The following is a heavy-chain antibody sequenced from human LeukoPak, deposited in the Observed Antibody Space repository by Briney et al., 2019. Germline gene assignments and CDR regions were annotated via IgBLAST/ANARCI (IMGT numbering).Heavy chain of an antibody. CDR1: GYTFTSYD. J-gene: IGHJ4*02. CDR2: MNPNSANT. Sequence: ASVKVSCKASGYTFTSYDINWVRQAAGQGLEWMGRMNPNSANTGYAQKLQGRVTMTRNTSVSTAYMELSSLRSEDTAVYYCARGDSSGWTPFDYWGQGTLVTVSS. D-gene: IGHD6-19*01. V-gene: IGHV1-8*01. CDR3: ARGDSSGWTPFDY.